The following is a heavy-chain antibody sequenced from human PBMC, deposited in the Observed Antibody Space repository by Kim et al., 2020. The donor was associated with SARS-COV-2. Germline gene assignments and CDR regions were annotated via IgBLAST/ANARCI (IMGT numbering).Heavy chain of an antibody. D-gene: IGHD6-13*01. CDR3: AKSPAAAWNFDY. CDR1: GFTFSSYA. J-gene: IGHJ4*02. CDR2: ISGSGSNT. V-gene: IGHV3-23*01. Sequence: GGSLRLSCAASGFTFSSYAMTWVRQAPGKGLGWVSAISGSGSNTYYADSVKGRFTVSRDNSKNTLCLQMSYLRAEDTAVYYCAKSPAAAWNFDYWGQG.